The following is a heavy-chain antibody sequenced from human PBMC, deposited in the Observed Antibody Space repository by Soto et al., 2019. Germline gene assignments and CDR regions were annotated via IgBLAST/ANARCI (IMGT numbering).Heavy chain of an antibody. CDR1: GGTFSSYA. CDR3: ARIAIHYDSSGYYYDPVYYFDY. D-gene: IGHD3-22*01. Sequence: SVKVSCKASGGTFSSYAISWVRQAPGQGLEWMGGIIPIFGTANYAQKFQGRVTITADESTSTAYMELSSLRSEDTAVYYCARIAIHYDSSGYYYDPVYYFDYWGQGTLVTVSS. V-gene: IGHV1-69*13. J-gene: IGHJ4*02. CDR2: IIPIFGTA.